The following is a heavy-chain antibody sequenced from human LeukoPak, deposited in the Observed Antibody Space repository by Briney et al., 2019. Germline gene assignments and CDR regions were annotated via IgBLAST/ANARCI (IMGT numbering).Heavy chain of an antibody. Sequence: SETLSLTCTVSGGSISSGGYYWSWIRQHPGKGLEWIGYIYYSGSTYYNPSLKSRVTISVDTSKNQFSLKLSSVTAADTAVYYCARGGGFLDSDCSSTSCYTGRTTVSDYWGQGTLVTVSS. CDR3: ARGGGFLDSDCSSTSCYTGRTTVSDY. CDR1: GGSISSGGYY. J-gene: IGHJ4*02. V-gene: IGHV4-31*03. D-gene: IGHD2-2*02. CDR2: IYYSGST.